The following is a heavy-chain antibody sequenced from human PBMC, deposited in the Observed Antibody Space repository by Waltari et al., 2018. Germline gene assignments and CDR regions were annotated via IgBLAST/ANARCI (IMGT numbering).Heavy chain of an antibody. D-gene: IGHD3-16*02. CDR1: GGTFSSYA. CDR3: ARGVVGYVWGSYRFDPTCDY. Sequence: QVQLVQSGAEVKKPGSSVKVSCKASGGTFSSYAISWVRQAPGQGLEWMGGIIPIFGTANYAQKFQGRVTMTRDTSISTAYMELSRLRSDDTAVYYCARGVVGYVWGSYRFDPTCDYWGQGTLVTVSS. CDR2: IIPIFGTA. V-gene: IGHV1-69*05. J-gene: IGHJ4*02.